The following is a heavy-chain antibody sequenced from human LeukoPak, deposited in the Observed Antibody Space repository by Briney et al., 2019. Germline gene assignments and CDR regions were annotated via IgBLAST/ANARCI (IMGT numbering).Heavy chain of an antibody. CDR2: KGYCGTDT. CDR1: GFTFSSCG. D-gene: IGHD2-8*02. V-gene: IGHV3-30*02. Sequence: PGGSLRLSCAASGFTFSSCGIHWVRQAPGEGLEWVAYKGYCGTDTYYADSVKGRFTISRDNSKNTVHLQVNSLRAADTALYSCARDRTERKYYIAFWGQGTLVTVSS. J-gene: IGHJ4*02. CDR3: ARDRTERKYYIAF.